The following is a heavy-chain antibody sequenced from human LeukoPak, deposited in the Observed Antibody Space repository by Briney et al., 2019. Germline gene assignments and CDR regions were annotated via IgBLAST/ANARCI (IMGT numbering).Heavy chain of an antibody. CDR2: ISYDGSTN. V-gene: IGHV3-30-3*01. CDR3: ARDPSQDDY. Sequence: GGSLGLSRAASGFTFSSYAMHWVRQAPGKGLEWVAVISYDGSTNYYADSVKGRFTISRDNSKNTLYLQMSSLRAEDTAVYYCARDPSQDDYWGQGTLVTVSS. J-gene: IGHJ4*02. CDR1: GFTFSSYA.